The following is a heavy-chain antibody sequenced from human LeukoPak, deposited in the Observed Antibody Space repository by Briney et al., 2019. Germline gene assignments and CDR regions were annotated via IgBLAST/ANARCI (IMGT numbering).Heavy chain of an antibody. D-gene: IGHD1-14*01. Sequence: PGRSLRLSCAASGFTFSSYAMHWVRQAPGKGLEWVAVISYDGSNKYYADSVKGRFTISRDNSKNTLYLQMNSLRAEDTAVYYCAREKVARGRGGIDYWGQGTLVTVSS. CDR3: AREKVARGRGGIDY. J-gene: IGHJ4*02. V-gene: IGHV3-30*04. CDR1: GFTFSSYA. CDR2: ISYDGSNK.